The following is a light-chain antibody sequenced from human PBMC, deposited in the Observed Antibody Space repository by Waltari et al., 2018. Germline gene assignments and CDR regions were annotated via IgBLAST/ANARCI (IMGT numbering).Light chain of an antibody. CDR1: QRISSN. V-gene: IGKV3-15*01. CDR2: AAS. CDR3: QQYNNWHFA. Sequence: EIVMTQSPATLSWSPGERATLSCRASQRISSNLAWYQQKPGQAPRLLIYAASTRATGIPARFSGSGSGTEFTLTISSLQPEDFAIYYCQQYNNWHFAFGQGTKLEVK. J-gene: IGKJ2*01.